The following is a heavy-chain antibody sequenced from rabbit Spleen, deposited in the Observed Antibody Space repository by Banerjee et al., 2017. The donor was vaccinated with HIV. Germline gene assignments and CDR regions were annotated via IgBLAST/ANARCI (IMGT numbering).Heavy chain of an antibody. V-gene: IGHV1S40*01. J-gene: IGHJ6*01. CDR1: GFSFSSSDY. Sequence: QSLEESGGDLVKPGASLTLTCTASGFSFSSSDYMCWVRQAPGKGLEWIACIDTGSRDFIYYASWAKGRFTISKTSSTTVTLQMTSLTVADTATYFCARDTGSSFSSYGMDLWGPGTLVTVS. CDR3: ARDTGSSFSSYGMDL. D-gene: IGHD8-1*01. CDR2: IDTGSRDFI.